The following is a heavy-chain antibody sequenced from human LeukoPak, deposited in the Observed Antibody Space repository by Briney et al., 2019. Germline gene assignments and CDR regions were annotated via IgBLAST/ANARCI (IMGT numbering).Heavy chain of an antibody. V-gene: IGHV1-8*01. Sequence: ASVKVSCKASGYTFTSYDINWVRQATGQGLEWMGWMNPNSGNTGYAQKFQGRVTMTRNTSVSTAYMELSSLRSEDTAVYYCARGRNIVATIIGYWGQGTLVSVSS. J-gene: IGHJ4*02. CDR1: GYTFTSYD. CDR2: MNPNSGNT. D-gene: IGHD5-12*01. CDR3: ARGRNIVATIIGY.